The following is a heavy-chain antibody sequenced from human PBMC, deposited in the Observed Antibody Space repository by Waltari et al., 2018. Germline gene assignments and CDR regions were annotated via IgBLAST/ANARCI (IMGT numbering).Heavy chain of an antibody. J-gene: IGHJ4*02. V-gene: IGHV3-30*02. D-gene: IGHD3-9*01. CDR3: AKEIDDILTGYYFDY. CDR1: GFTFSSYG. CDR2: IRYDGSNK. Sequence: QVQLVESGGGVVQPGGSLRLSCAASGFTFSSYGMHWVRQAPGKGLEWVAFIRYDGSNKYYADSVKGRFTISRDNSKNTLYLQMNSLRAEDTAVYYCAKEIDDILTGYYFDYWGQGTLVTVSS.